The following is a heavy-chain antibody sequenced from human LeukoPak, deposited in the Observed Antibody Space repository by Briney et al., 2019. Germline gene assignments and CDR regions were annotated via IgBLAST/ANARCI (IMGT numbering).Heavy chain of an antibody. CDR3: AKDLPYTSGSSDY. D-gene: IGHD6-19*01. Sequence: GGSLRLSCAASGFTFSAFAMTWVRQAPGKGLEWVSTITSDGDNTYSADSVKGRITFSRDNSKNTLSLQLRSLRAEDTAVYYCAKDLPYTSGSSDYWGQGTLVAVSS. CDR2: ITSDGDNT. V-gene: IGHV3-23*01. J-gene: IGHJ4*02. CDR1: GFTFSAFA.